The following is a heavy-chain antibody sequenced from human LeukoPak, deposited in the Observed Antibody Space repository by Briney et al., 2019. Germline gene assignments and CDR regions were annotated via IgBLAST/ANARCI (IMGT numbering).Heavy chain of an antibody. CDR1: GYTFTSYA. D-gene: IGHD3-3*02. V-gene: IGHV7-4-1*02. CDR2: INTNTVNP. J-gene: IGHJ4*02. Sequence: ASVKVSCKASGYTFTSYAMYWVRQAPGQGLEWMGWINTNTVNPKYAQAFTGRFLFSLDTSVSTAYLQISSLKAEGTAVYYCARDTAFRVNDPPDYWGQGTLVTVSS. CDR3: ARDTAFRVNDPPDY.